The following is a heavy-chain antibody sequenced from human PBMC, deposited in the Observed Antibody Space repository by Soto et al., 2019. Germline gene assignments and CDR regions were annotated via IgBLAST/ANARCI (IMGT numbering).Heavy chain of an antibody. Sequence: PGESLKISCKGSGYSFTSYWISWVRQMPGKGLEWMGRIDPSDSYTNYSPSFQGHVTISADKSISTAYLQWSSLKASDTAMYYCAIESYCGGDCYSYYYYGMDVWGQGTTVTVS. J-gene: IGHJ6*02. V-gene: IGHV5-10-1*01. CDR3: AIESYCGGDCYSYYYYGMDV. CDR1: GYSFTSYW. D-gene: IGHD2-21*02. CDR2: IDPSDSYT.